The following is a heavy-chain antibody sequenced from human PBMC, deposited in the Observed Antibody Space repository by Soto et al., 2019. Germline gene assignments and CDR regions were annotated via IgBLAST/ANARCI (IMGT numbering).Heavy chain of an antibody. CDR3: AKTSSGRHYYYYGMDV. CDR1: GFTFISYA. CDR2: ISGSGGST. D-gene: IGHD2-15*01. J-gene: IGHJ6*02. Sequence: GSLRLSCAASGFTFISYAMSWVRHAPVKGLEWVSAISGSGGSTYYADSVKGRFTISRDNSKNTLYLQMNSLRAEDTAVYYCAKTSSGRHYYYYGMDVWGQGTTVTVSS. V-gene: IGHV3-23*01.